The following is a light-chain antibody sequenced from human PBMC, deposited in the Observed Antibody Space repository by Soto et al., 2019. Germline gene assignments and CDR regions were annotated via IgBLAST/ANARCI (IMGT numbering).Light chain of an antibody. V-gene: IGKV3-15*01. CDR1: QSVGSH. Sequence: EVVMAQSPATLSVSPGERATLSCRASQSVGSHLAWYQQKPGQAPRLLIYGVSTRATGIPARFSGGGSGTEFTLTISSLQSEDFAVYYCQQYDNWPQVTFGQGTKVEVK. J-gene: IGKJ1*01. CDR2: GVS. CDR3: QQYDNWPQVT.